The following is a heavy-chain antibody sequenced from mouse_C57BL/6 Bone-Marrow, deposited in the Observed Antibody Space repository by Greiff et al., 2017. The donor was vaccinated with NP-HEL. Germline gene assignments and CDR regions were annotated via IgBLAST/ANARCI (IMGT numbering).Heavy chain of an antibody. V-gene: IGHV1-26*01. Sequence: EVHLQQSGPELVKPGASVKISCNASGYTFTDYYMNWVKQSHGKSLEWIGDINPNNGGTSYNQKFKGKATLTVDKSSSTAYMELRSLTSEDSAVYYCARGLYYFDYWGQGTTLTVSS. J-gene: IGHJ2*01. CDR2: INPNNGGT. CDR1: GYTFTDYY. CDR3: ARGLYYFDY.